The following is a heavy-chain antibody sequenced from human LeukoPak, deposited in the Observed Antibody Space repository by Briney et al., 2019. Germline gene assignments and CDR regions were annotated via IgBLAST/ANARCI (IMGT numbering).Heavy chain of an antibody. J-gene: IGHJ4*02. CDR2: ISYDGSNK. CDR1: GFTFSSYA. Sequence: GRSLRLSCAASGFTFSSYAMHWVRQAPGKGLEWVAVISYDGSNKYYADSVKGRFTISRDNSKNTLYLQMNSLRAEDTAVYYCARDTSSWYRGVPDYWGQGTLVTVSS. D-gene: IGHD6-13*01. CDR3: ARDTSSWYRGVPDY. V-gene: IGHV3-30-3*01.